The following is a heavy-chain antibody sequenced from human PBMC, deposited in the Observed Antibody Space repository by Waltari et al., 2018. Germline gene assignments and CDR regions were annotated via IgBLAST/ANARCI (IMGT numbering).Heavy chain of an antibody. CDR3: TRVGGELDWSLYGGSHYYYYYMDV. V-gene: IGHV4-39*07. Sequence: QLQLQESGPGLVKPSETLSLTCTVSGDSISSDNHYWGWIRQPPGKGLEWIGSIYYSGSTYYNPSLKSRVTTSVDTSKNHFSLKLSSVTAADTAVYYCTRVGGELDWSLYGGSHYYYYYMDVWGKGTTVTISS. D-gene: IGHD3-9*01. J-gene: IGHJ6*03. CDR1: GDSISSDNHY. CDR2: IYYSGST.